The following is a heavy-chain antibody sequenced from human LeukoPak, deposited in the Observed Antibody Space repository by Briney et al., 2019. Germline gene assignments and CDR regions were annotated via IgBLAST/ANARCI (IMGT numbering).Heavy chain of an antibody. J-gene: IGHJ4*02. CDR1: GFTFSSYW. Sequence: GGSLTLSCAASGFTFSSYWMSWVRQAPRKGPEWVANIKEDGSEKYYVDSVKGRFTISRDNAKNSLYLQMNSLRAEDTAVYYCARISSGWEPFDYWGQGTLVTVSS. D-gene: IGHD6-19*01. V-gene: IGHV3-7*01. CDR3: ARISSGWEPFDY. CDR2: IKEDGSEK.